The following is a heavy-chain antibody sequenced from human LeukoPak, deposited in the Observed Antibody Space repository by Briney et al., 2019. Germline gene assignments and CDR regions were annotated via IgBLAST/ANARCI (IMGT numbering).Heavy chain of an antibody. CDR3: AKDIGWFGELPDY. V-gene: IGHV3-9*01. D-gene: IGHD3-10*01. Sequence: GGSLRLSCAASGFTFDDYAMHWVRQAPGKGLEWVAGISWNGGSIGYADSVKGRFTISRDNAKNSLYLQMNSLRGEDTALYYCAKDIGWFGELPDYWGQGTLVTVSS. J-gene: IGHJ4*02. CDR1: GFTFDDYA. CDR2: ISWNGGSI.